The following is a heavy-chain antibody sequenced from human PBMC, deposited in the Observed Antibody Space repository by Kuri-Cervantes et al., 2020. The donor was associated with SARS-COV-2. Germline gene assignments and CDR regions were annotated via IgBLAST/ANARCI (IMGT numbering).Heavy chain of an antibody. CDR2: ISYDGSNK. D-gene: IGHD6-25*01. Sequence: GGSLRLSCAASGFTFSSYGMHWVRQAPGKGLEWVAVISYDGSNKYYADSVKGRFTISRDNSKNTLYLQMNSLRAEDTAVYYCASESALLNAFDIWGQGTMVTVSS. V-gene: IGHV3-30*19. CDR1: GFTFSSYG. CDR3: ASESALLNAFDI. J-gene: IGHJ3*02.